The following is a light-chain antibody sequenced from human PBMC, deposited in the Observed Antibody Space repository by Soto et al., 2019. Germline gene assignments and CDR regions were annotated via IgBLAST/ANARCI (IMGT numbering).Light chain of an antibody. CDR3: SSYTITSTVV. CDR2: DVS. J-gene: IGLJ2*01. Sequence: QSALTQPASVSGSPGQSITISCTGTSSDVGGYNYVSWYQQHPGKAPKLMIYDVSNRPSGVSNRFSGSKSGNTASLTIPGLQAEDEADYYCSSYTITSTVVFGGGTQLTVL. CDR1: SSDVGGYNY. V-gene: IGLV2-14*01.